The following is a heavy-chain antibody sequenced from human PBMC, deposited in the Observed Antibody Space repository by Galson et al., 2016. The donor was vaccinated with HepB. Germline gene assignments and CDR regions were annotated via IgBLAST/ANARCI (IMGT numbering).Heavy chain of an antibody. CDR2: VYYSGST. Sequence: YYWAWIRQPPGKGLEWIGSVYYSGSTYYNTTLGSRVTISLDTSNDQFSLTLTSVTAADTAVYFCARYSQWTFDSWGQGTLVAVSS. CDR3: ARYSQWTFDS. D-gene: IGHD2-21*01. V-gene: IGHV4-39*01. J-gene: IGHJ4*02. CDR1: YY.